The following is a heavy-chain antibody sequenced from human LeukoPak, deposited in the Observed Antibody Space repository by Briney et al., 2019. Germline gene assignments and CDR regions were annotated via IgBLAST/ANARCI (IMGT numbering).Heavy chain of an antibody. CDR1: GFIFSSYA. J-gene: IGHJ4*02. CDR2: ISGSGGST. D-gene: IGHD6-19*01. Sequence: GGSLRLSCAASGFIFSSYAMSWVRQAPGKGLEWVSAISGSGGSTYYADSVKGRFTIPRDNSKNTLYLQMNSLRAEDTAVYYCAKDTYSSGWYSSFDYWGQGTLVTVSS. CDR3: AKDTYSSGWYSSFDY. V-gene: IGHV3-23*01.